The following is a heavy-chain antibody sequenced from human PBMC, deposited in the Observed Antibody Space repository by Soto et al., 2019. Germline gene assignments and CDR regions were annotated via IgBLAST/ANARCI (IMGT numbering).Heavy chain of an antibody. Sequence: VQLVESGGGVVQPGRSLRLSCAASGFIFRNYAMHWVRQAPGKGLEWVALISYDGIKNYYADSVKGRITISRDNSNTTLYLHMSSLRAEDTAVYYCARDKTGNGSYLRYWGQGTLVTVSS. V-gene: IGHV3-30-3*01. J-gene: IGHJ1*01. CDR2: ISYDGIKN. CDR1: GFIFRNYA. D-gene: IGHD1-26*01. CDR3: ARDKTGNGSYLRY.